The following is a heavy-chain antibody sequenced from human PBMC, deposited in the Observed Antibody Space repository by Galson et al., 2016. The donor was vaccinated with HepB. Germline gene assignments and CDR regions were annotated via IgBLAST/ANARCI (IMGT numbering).Heavy chain of an antibody. Sequence: SVKVSCKASGYTFTTYGISWVRQAPGQGLERMGWISAYNDNTIYAQKLQGRVTMTTDTSTSTAYMELRSLTSDDTAVYFCARNYYSYYGMDVWGQGTTVTVSS. V-gene: IGHV1-18*04. CDR2: ISAYNDNT. CDR1: GYTFTTYG. CDR3: ARNYYSYYGMDV. J-gene: IGHJ6*02.